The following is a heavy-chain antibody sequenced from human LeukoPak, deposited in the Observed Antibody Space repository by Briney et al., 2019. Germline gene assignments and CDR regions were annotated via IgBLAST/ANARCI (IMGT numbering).Heavy chain of an antibody. CDR1: GYTFTRYG. D-gene: IGHD6-19*01. Sequence: ASVKVSCKASGYTFTRYGISWVRQAPGQGLEWMGWISCYNGDTNYAQNLQGRVTMTTDTSTTTVYMQLRSLRSDDTAVYYCARDPSNTSGRNILFDYWGQGTLLTVSS. V-gene: IGHV1-18*01. CDR2: ISCYNGDT. CDR3: ARDPSNTSGRNILFDY. J-gene: IGHJ4*02.